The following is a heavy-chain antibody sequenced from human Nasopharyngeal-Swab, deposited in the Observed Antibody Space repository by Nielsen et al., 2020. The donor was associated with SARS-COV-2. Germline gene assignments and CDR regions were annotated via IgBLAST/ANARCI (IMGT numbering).Heavy chain of an antibody. D-gene: IGHD1-26*01. CDR1: GGSISSSSYY. CDR2: IYYSGST. CDR3: ARVIVGADYFDY. V-gene: IGHV4-39*07. Sequence: SETLSLTCTVSGGSISSSSYYWGGIRQPPGKGLEWIGSIYYSGSTYYNPSLKSRVTISVDTSKNQFSLKLSSVTAADTAVYYCARVIVGADYFDYWGQGTLVTVSS. J-gene: IGHJ4*02.